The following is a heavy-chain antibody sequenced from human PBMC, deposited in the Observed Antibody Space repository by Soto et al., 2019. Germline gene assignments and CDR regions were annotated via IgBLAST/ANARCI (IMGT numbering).Heavy chain of an antibody. CDR1: GFTFSSYA. J-gene: IGHJ4*02. V-gene: IGHV3-23*01. Sequence: GGSLRLSCAASGFTFSSYAMSWVRQAPGKGLEWVSAISGSGGSTYYADSVKGRFTISRDNSKNTLYLQMNSLRAEDTAVYYCARPSNLWWLPTIEPSSFDYWGQGTLVTVSS. CDR2: ISGSGGST. D-gene: IGHD5-12*01. CDR3: ARPSNLWWLPTIEPSSFDY.